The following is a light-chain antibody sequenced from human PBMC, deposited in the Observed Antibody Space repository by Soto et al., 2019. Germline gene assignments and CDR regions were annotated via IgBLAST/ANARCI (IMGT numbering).Light chain of an antibody. CDR3: QQRRDWPLFT. CDR2: DAS. V-gene: IGKV3-11*01. CDR1: QSVDSY. J-gene: IGKJ3*01. Sequence: EIVLTQSPATLSLSPGERATLSCRASQSVDSYLAWYQEKPGQAPRLLIYDASNRATGIPARFSGSGSGTDVTLTISSLEPDDFALYYCQQRRDWPLFTFGPGTKVDVK.